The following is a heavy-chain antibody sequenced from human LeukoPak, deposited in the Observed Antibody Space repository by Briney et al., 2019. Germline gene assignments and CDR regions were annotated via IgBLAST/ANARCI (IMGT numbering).Heavy chain of an antibody. CDR2: IDPSTGST. V-gene: IGHV1-46*01. D-gene: IGHD5-12*01. CDR3: ARESTFRLLRNVSDI. J-gene: IGHJ3*02. Sequence: ASVKVSCTASGYTFTNYYIHWVRQAPGQGLEWMGIIDPSTGSTDFAQKFQGRVTMTSDTSTSTVAMDLSSLRSDDTAVYYCARESTFRLLRNVSDIWGQGTMVTVSS. CDR1: GYTFTNYY.